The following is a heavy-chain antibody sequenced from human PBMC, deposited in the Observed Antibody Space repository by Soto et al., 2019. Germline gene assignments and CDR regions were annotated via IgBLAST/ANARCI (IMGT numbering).Heavy chain of an antibody. CDR3: ARDQSDIVVGPAAIHFDY. J-gene: IGHJ4*02. CDR2: INGDGSEK. CDR1: GFTFTNYW. V-gene: IGHV3-7*03. D-gene: IGHD2-2*02. Sequence: GGSLRLSCAASGFTFTNYWMSWVRQAPGKGLEWVANINGDGSEKYYVGSVKGRLTISRDNAKNSLYMQMNSLRAEDTAVYYCARDQSDIVVGPAAIHFDYWGQGTLVTVS.